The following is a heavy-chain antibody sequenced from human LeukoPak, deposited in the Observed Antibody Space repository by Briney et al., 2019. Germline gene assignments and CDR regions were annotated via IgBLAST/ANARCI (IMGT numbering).Heavy chain of an antibody. D-gene: IGHD2-8*01. CDR2: ISYDGSNK. CDR1: GFTFSSYA. Sequence: GSLRLSCAASGFTFSSYAMHWVRQAPGKGLEWVAVISYDGSNKYYADSVKGRFTISRDNSKNTLYLQMNSLRAEDTAVYYCARDSSEGVYYFDYWGQGTLVTVSS. J-gene: IGHJ4*02. V-gene: IGHV3-30-3*01. CDR3: ARDSSEGVYYFDY.